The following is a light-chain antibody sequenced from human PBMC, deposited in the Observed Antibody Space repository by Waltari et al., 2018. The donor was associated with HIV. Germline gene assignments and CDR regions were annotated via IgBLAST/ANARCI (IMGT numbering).Light chain of an antibody. CDR1: QTINRY. Sequence: DIQMTQYPSSLSACVGDRVTITCRASQTINRYLNWYQQKPGRAPQVLIHGASTLHSGGPSRFSGSGSETDFTLTITSLKVEDSATYFCQQSYGTPRTFGPGTHLEI. CDR3: QQSYGTPRT. CDR2: GAS. J-gene: IGKJ2*01. V-gene: IGKV1-39*01.